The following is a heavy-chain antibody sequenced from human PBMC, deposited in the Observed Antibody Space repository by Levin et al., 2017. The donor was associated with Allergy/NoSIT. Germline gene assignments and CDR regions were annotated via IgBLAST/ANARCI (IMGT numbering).Heavy chain of an antibody. CDR1: GYTLTELS. D-gene: IGHD5-24*01. CDR3: AYNSAGLISYFDY. CDR2: FDPEDGQT. J-gene: IGHJ4*02. V-gene: IGHV1-24*01. Sequence: ASVKVSCKVSGYTLTELSMHWVRQAPGKGLEWMGGFDPEDGQTIYAQKFQGRVTMTEDTSTDTAYMELSSLRSEDTAVYYCAYNSAGLISYFDYWGQGTLVTVSS.